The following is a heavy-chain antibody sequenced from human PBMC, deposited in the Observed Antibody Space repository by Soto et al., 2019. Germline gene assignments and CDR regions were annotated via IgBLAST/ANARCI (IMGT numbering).Heavy chain of an antibody. Sequence: QLQLRESGPGLVNPSETLSLTCTVSGGSISSSDYYWGWIRQPPGKGLEWVGSVSDSGNTYYNPSLKSRVTLSVHTSKSQISLKLNSVTAADTAVYYCARQGHYRTKPYPPSRFWGQGTLVTVSS. V-gene: IGHV4-39*01. CDR1: GGSISSSDYY. CDR2: VSDSGNT. J-gene: IGHJ4*02. D-gene: IGHD4-4*01. CDR3: ARQGHYRTKPYPPSRF.